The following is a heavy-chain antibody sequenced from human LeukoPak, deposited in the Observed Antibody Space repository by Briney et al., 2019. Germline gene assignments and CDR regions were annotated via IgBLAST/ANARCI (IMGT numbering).Heavy chain of an antibody. Sequence: SETLSLTCTVSGGSISSYYWSWIRQPPGKGLEWIGYIYYSGSTNYNPSLKSRVTISVDTSKNQFSLKLSSVTAADTAVYYCARLDYYYYYMDVWGKGTTVTISS. CDR3: ARLDYYYYYMDV. J-gene: IGHJ6*03. V-gene: IGHV4-59*01. CDR2: IYYSGST. CDR1: GGSISSYY.